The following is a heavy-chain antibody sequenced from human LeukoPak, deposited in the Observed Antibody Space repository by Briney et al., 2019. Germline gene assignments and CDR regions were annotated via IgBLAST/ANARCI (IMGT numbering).Heavy chain of an antibody. D-gene: IGHD2-2*02. Sequence: GGSLRLSCTASGFNFGDYNMNWVRQAPGKGLEWVGYIRAKTHDGTADYAASVKGRFTISRDDSKSIAYLQMTGLDSEDTAVYYCTRGQLYPYGPKFDFWGQGTLVTVSS. V-gene: IGHV3-49*04. CDR3: TRGQLYPYGPKFDF. CDR2: IRAKTHDGTA. J-gene: IGHJ4*02. CDR1: GFNFGDYN.